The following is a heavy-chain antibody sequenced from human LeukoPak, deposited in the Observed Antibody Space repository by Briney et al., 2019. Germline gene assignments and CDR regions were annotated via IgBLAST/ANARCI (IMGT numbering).Heavy chain of an antibody. Sequence: GGSLRLSCAASGFTFSSYRMSWVRQAPGKGLEWVANIKQDGSEKYYVDSVKGRFTISRDNAKNSLYLQMNSLRAEDTAVYYCAGTYYYDSSGYYGYWGQGTLVTVSS. D-gene: IGHD3-22*01. J-gene: IGHJ4*02. CDR3: AGTYYYDSSGYYGY. V-gene: IGHV3-7*01. CDR1: GFTFSSYR. CDR2: IKQDGSEK.